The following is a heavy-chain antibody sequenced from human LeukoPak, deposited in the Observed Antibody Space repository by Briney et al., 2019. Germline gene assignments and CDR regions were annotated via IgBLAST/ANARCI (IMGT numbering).Heavy chain of an antibody. CDR3: ARDGHIAAAASEYFQH. Sequence: GGSLRLSCAASGFTFSSYVMHWVRQAPGKGLEWVAIISYDGSNEYYADSVKGRFTISRDNSKNTLYLQMNSLRAEDTAVYYCARDGHIAAAASEYFQHWGQGTLVTVSS. J-gene: IGHJ1*01. CDR1: GFTFSSYV. V-gene: IGHV3-30*04. CDR2: ISYDGSNE. D-gene: IGHD6-13*01.